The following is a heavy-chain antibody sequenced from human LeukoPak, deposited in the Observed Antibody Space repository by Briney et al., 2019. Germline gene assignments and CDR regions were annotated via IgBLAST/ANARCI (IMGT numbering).Heavy chain of an antibody. D-gene: IGHD6-19*01. CDR3: ARVSEAVAGTGWFDP. V-gene: IGHV4-59*01. CDR1: GGSISSYY. Sequence: SETLSLTCTVSGGSISSYYWSWIRQPPGKGLEWIGYIYYSGSTNYNPSLKSRVTISVDTSKNQFSLKLSSVTAADMAVYYCARVSEAVAGTGWFDPWGQGTLVTVSS. J-gene: IGHJ5*02. CDR2: IYYSGST.